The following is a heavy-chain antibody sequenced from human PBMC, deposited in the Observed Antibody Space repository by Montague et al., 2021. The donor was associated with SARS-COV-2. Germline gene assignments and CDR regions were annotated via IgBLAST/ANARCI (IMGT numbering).Heavy chain of an antibody. CDR3: ARSPRGSGTGWLDY. Sequence: SRSLSFAASGFISGDYQMTWVRQAPGKGLQWVANINQDETAKTYVDSVEGRFTISRDNAKNSLILQMNSLKDEDTAVYYCARSPRGSGTGWLDYWGQGTLVTVSS. CDR2: INQDETAK. V-gene: IGHV3-7*01. D-gene: IGHD3/OR15-3a*01. CDR1: GFISGDYQ. J-gene: IGHJ4*02.